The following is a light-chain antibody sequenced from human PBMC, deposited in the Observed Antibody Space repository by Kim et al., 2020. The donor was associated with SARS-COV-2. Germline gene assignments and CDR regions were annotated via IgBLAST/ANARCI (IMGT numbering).Light chain of an antibody. CDR3: QKHYTAPYT. CDR2: WAF. J-gene: IGKJ2*01. CDR1: ETDLHGFNDTKI. Sequence: MANINGCSNETDLHGFNDTKILAWYQQKPGQYPQLLLYWAFTRASGVSDQFSGSGSETDFTLTIDSMQAGDVAVYHCQKHYTAPYTFGQGTKLEI. V-gene: IGKV4-1*01.